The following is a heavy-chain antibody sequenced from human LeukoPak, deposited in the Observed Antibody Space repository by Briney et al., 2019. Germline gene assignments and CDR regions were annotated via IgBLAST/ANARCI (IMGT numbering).Heavy chain of an antibody. CDR1: GGSISSSSYY. Sequence: SETLSLTCTVSGGSISSSSYYWGWIRQPPGKGLEWIGSIYYSGSTYYNPSLKSRVTISVDTSKNQFSLKLSSVTAADTAVYYCARRKAFRYCSGGSCSPTRPYYFDYWGQGTLVTVSS. CDR3: ARRKAFRYCSGGSCSPTRPYYFDY. CDR2: IYYSGST. J-gene: IGHJ4*02. V-gene: IGHV4-39*01. D-gene: IGHD2-15*01.